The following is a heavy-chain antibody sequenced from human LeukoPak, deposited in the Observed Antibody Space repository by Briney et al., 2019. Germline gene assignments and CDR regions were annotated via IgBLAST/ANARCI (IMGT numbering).Heavy chain of an antibody. D-gene: IGHD7-27*01. V-gene: IGHV1-8*01. CDR1: GYTFTSYD. CDR3: ARNWRQTGDFDH. J-gene: IGHJ4*02. Sequence: ASVKVSCKASGYTFTSYDFNWVRQATGQGLEWVGWMSPDSGDTGYAPKFQGRVTMTTDTSINTAYMELSSLRSEDTAVYYCARNWRQTGDFDHWGQGTLVTVSS. CDR2: MSPDSGDT.